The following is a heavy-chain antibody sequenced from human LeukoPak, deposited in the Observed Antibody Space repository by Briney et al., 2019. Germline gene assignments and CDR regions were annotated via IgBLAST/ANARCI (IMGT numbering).Heavy chain of an antibody. D-gene: IGHD3-22*01. V-gene: IGHV3-30-3*01. Sequence: PGGSLRLPCAASGFTFSSYAMHWVRQAPGKGLEWVAVISYDGSNKYYADSVKGRFTISRDNSKNTLYLQMNSLRAEDTAVYYCGGEDSSGYVRAAFDIWGQGTMVTVSS. CDR2: ISYDGSNK. J-gene: IGHJ3*02. CDR1: GFTFSSYA. CDR3: GGEDSSGYVRAAFDI.